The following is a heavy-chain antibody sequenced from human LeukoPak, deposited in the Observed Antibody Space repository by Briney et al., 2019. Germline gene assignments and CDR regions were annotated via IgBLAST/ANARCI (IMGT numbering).Heavy chain of an antibody. CDR2: IWSDGSNK. V-gene: IGHV3-33*01. CDR1: GFTFSTYD. J-gene: IGHJ1*01. D-gene: IGHD4-11*01. Sequence: GGSLRLSCIVSGFTFSTYDMHWVRQAPGKGLEWVAVIWSDGSNKYYTDSVKGRFTISRDNPKNTLYLQMNSLRVEGTAVYHCARGLDLGYFQRWGQGTLVTVSS. CDR3: ARGLDLGYFQR.